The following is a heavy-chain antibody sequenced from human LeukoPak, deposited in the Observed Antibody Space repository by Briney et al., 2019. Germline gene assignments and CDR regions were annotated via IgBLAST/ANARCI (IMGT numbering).Heavy chain of an antibody. D-gene: IGHD5-24*01. Sequence: SQTLSLTCAISGDSVSSNSAAWNWIRQSPSRGLEWLGRTYYRSKWYNDYAVSVKSRITINPDTSKNQFSLKLSSVTAADTAVYYCAGGGWLQSDYWGQGTLVTVSS. CDR3: AGGGWLQSDY. V-gene: IGHV6-1*01. CDR2: TYYRSKWYN. CDR1: GDSVSSNSAA. J-gene: IGHJ4*02.